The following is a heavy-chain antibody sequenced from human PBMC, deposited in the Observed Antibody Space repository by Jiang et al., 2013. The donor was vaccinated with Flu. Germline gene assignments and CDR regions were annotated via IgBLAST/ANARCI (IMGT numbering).Heavy chain of an antibody. CDR3: ARGSTVVSSVDY. Sequence: GPGLVKPSQTLSLTCTVSGGSISSGDYYWSWIRQPPGKGLEWIGYIYYSGSTYYNPSLMSRVTISVDTSKNQFSLKLSSVTAADTAVYYCARGSTVVSSVDYWGQGTLVTVSS. V-gene: IGHV4-30-4*01. D-gene: IGHD4-23*01. CDR1: GGSISSGDYY. J-gene: IGHJ4*02. CDR2: IYYSGST.